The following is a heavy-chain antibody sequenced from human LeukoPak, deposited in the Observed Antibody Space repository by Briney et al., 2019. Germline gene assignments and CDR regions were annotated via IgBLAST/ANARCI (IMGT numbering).Heavy chain of an antibody. J-gene: IGHJ3*02. D-gene: IGHD3-9*01. CDR2: IGTAGDT. CDR3: STRIYDILTGPPDAFDI. V-gene: IGHV3-13*04. Sequence: GGSLRLSCAASGFTFSSYDMHWVRQATGKGLEWVSAIGTAGDTYYPGSVKGRFTISRENAKNSLCLQMNNLRAGDTAVYYCSTRIYDILTGPPDAFDIWGQGTMVTVSS. CDR1: GFTFSSYD.